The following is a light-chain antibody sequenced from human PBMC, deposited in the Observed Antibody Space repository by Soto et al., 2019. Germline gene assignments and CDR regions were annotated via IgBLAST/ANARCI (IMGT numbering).Light chain of an antibody. CDR2: EVT. CDR3: SSYTSSNTFV. V-gene: IGLV2-14*01. Sequence: QSVLTQPASVSGSPGQSITISCTGTSSDVGGYNYVTWYQHHPGKAPKLMIYEVTNRPSGVSSRFSGSKSGNTASLTISGLQAEDEADYYCSSYTSSNTFVFGTGTKVTVL. J-gene: IGLJ1*01. CDR1: SSDVGGYNY.